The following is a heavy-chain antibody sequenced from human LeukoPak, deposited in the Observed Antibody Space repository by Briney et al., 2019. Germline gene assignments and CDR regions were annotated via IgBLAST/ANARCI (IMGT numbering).Heavy chain of an antibody. CDR2: VRPEGTTT. D-gene: IGHD3-9*01. CDR1: GFTFTTYW. Sequence: GGSLRLSCAASGFTFTTYWMHWVRQAPGKGLVWVSRVRPEGTTTAYADSVKGRFTISRDNAKNTLFLQMNSLSAEDTAVYYCAKDLDWILFDYWGQGTLVTVSS. J-gene: IGHJ4*02. CDR3: AKDLDWILFDY. V-gene: IGHV3-74*03.